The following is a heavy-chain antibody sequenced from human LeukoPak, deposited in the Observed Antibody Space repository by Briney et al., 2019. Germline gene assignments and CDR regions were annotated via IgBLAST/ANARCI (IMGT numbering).Heavy chain of an antibody. CDR1: GFTFSSYS. V-gene: IGHV3-21*01. CDR2: ISSSSSYI. D-gene: IGHD6-13*01. Sequence: GGPLRLSCAASGFTFSSYSMNWVRQAPGKGLEWVSSISSSSSYIYYADSVKGRFTISRDNAKNSLYLQMNSLRAEDTAVYYCARAGIAAAGTIFDYWGQGTLVTVSS. CDR3: ARAGIAAAGTIFDY. J-gene: IGHJ4*02.